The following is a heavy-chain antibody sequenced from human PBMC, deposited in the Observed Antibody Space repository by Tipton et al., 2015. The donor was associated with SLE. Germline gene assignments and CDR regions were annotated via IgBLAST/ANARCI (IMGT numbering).Heavy chain of an antibody. CDR3: TRGDCTSASCRFDY. Sequence: QLVQSGAEVKKPGASVKVSCKASGYTFTSYGISWVRQAPGQGLEWMGWISTYNGNTNYAQKLQGRVTMTTDTSTSTAYMELRSLRSDDSALYFCTRGDCTSASCRFDYWGQGTLVTVSS. J-gene: IGHJ4*02. V-gene: IGHV1-18*01. CDR1: GYTFTSYG. D-gene: IGHD2-2*01. CDR2: ISTYNGNT.